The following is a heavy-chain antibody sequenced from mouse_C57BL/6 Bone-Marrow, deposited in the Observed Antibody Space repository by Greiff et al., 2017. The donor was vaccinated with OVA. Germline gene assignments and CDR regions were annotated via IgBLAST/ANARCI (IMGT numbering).Heavy chain of an antibody. D-gene: IGHD4-1*01. J-gene: IGHJ2*01. CDR3: ARSGWDGFDD. V-gene: IGHV1-26*01. CDR1: GYTFTDYY. CDR2: INPNNGGT. Sequence: VQLQQSGPELVKPGASVKISCKASGYTFTDYYLNWVKQSHGKSLEWIGDINPNNGGTSYNQKFKGKATLTVDKSSSTAYMALRSLTSEDSAVYYCARSGWDGFDDWGQGTTLTVSS.